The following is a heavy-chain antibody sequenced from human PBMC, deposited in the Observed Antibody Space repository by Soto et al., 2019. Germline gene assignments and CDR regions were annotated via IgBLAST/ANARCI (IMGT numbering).Heavy chain of an antibody. CDR2: INPFDGSR. D-gene: IGHD3-10*01. CDR3: SRVDPGETSPFDH. J-gene: IGHJ4*01. V-gene: IGHV1-46*03. Sequence: ASVKVSCKASGYIFTSYYIHWVRQAPGQGLEWMGWINPFDGSRMFAQSFQGRVTMTRDTSTSTVYMAVSSLRSEDTAVYYCSRVDPGETSPFDHWG. CDR1: GYIFTSYY.